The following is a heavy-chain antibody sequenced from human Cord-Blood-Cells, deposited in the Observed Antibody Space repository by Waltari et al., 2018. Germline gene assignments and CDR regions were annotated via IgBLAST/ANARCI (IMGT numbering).Heavy chain of an antibody. CDR2: LWYDGSNK. CDR3: ARDRAILTGYDAFDI. CDR1: GFTFSSYG. J-gene: IGHJ3*02. Sequence: QVQLVESGGGVVQPGRSLRLSCAASGFTFSSYGMPSVRQAPGKGLEGVAVLWYDGSNKYYADSVKGRFTISRDNSKNTLYLQMNSRRAEDTAVYYCARDRAILTGYDAFDIWGQGTMVTVSS. V-gene: IGHV3-33*01. D-gene: IGHD3-9*01.